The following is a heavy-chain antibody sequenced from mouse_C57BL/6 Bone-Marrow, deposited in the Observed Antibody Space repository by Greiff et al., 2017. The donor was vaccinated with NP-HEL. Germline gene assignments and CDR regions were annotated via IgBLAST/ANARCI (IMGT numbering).Heavy chain of an antibody. CDR3: SYYYGSSYLYFDV. CDR1: GYAFSSYW. CDR2: IYPGDGDT. Sequence: QVHVKQSGAELVKPGASVKISCKASGYAFSSYWMNWVKQRPGKGLEWIGQIYPGDGDTNYNGKFKGKATLTADKPSSTAYMPLSSLTSEDSAVYFCSYYYGSSYLYFDVWGTGTTVTVSS. J-gene: IGHJ1*03. V-gene: IGHV1-80*01. D-gene: IGHD1-1*01.